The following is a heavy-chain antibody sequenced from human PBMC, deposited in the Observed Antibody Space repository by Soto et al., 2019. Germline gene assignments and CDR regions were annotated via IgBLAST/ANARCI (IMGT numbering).Heavy chain of an antibody. D-gene: IGHD3-3*01. Sequence: SEALSVTCIDSVGSFKIGSYSWSWIRQPPGKGLEWIGYVYHTGRTSYNPSLKSRVSISMDTSKNQFSLNLDSVTAADTAVYFCARDFAYFDSWGQGTMVTVSS. CDR3: ARDFAYFDS. V-gene: IGHV4-61*01. J-gene: IGHJ4*02. CDR1: VGSFKIGSYS. CDR2: VYHTGRT.